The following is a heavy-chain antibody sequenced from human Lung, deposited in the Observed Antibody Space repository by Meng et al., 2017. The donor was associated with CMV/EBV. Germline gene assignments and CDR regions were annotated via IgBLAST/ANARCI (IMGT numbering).Heavy chain of an antibody. CDR3: AGDLLGYSAYGVRYFDL. Sequence: FTFSDHYLIWIRQTPGKGLEWLSYISGTSSTIYEASSVKGRFTVSRDNAKKSLYLQMNSLRAEDTAVYYCAGDLLGYSAYGVRYFDLWGRGTLVTVSS. V-gene: IGHV3-11*01. J-gene: IGHJ2*01. CDR2: ISGTSSTI. CDR1: FTFSDHY. D-gene: IGHD5-12*01.